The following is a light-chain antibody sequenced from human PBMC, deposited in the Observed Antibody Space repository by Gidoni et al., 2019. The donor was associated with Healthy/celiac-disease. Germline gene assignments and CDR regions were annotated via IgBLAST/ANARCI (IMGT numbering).Light chain of an antibody. CDR2: KAS. Sequence: DIQRTQSPSTLSESVGDRVTITCRASQSISSWLAWYQQKPGKAPKLLIYKASSLESGVPSRFSGSGSGTEFTLTISSLQPDDFATYYCQQYNSYPGTFGQGTKVEIK. CDR1: QSISSW. V-gene: IGKV1-5*03. CDR3: QQYNSYPGT. J-gene: IGKJ1*01.